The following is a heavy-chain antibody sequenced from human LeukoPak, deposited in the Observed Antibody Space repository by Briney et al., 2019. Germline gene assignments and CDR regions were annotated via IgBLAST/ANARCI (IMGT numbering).Heavy chain of an antibody. J-gene: IGHJ4*02. Sequence: GASVKVSCKASGYTFIGYYMYWVRQAPGQGLEWMGWINLNSGGTNYAQKFQGRVTVTRDTSISTAYMELSRLRSDDTAVYYCARNGYSLDYWGQGTLVTVSS. CDR2: INLNSGGT. CDR1: GYTFIGYY. CDR3: ARNGYSLDY. D-gene: IGHD5-18*01. V-gene: IGHV1-2*02.